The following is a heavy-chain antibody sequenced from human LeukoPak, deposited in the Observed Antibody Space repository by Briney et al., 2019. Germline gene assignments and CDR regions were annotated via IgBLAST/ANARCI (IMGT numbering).Heavy chain of an antibody. V-gene: IGHV1-69*13. CDR1: GGTFSSYA. J-gene: IGHJ3*02. CDR3: ARDSSSYCGGDCYSEPNAFDI. D-gene: IGHD2-21*02. Sequence: GASVKVSCKASGGTFSSYAISWVRQAPGQGLEWMGGIIPIFGTANYAQEFQGRVTITADESTSTAYMELSSLRSEDTAVYYCARDSSSYCGGDCYSEPNAFDIWGQGTMVTVSS. CDR2: IIPIFGTA.